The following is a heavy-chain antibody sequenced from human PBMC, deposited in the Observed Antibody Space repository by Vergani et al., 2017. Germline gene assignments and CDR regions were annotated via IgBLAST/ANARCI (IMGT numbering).Heavy chain of an antibody. CDR2: INHSGST. CDR1: GGSFSGYY. Sequence: QVQLQQWGAGLLKPSETLSLTCAVYGGSFSGYYWSWVRQPPGKGLEWIGEINHSGSTNYHPSLKSRVTISVDTSKNQFSLKLSSVTAADPAVYYCARGGYDILTGYPIDYWGQGTLVTVSS. V-gene: IGHV4-34*01. D-gene: IGHD3-9*01. CDR3: ARGGYDILTGYPIDY. J-gene: IGHJ4*02.